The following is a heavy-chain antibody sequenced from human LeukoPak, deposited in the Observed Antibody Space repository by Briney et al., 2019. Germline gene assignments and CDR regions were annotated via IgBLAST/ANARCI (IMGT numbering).Heavy chain of an antibody. Sequence: ASVKVSCKASGYTFTGYYMHWVRQAPGQGLEWIGWINPNSGGTNYAQKFQGRVTMTRDTSISTAYMELSRLRSDDTAVYYCARGLVYYDSRSALDYWDQGTLVTVSS. V-gene: IGHV1-2*02. J-gene: IGHJ4*02. CDR3: ARGLVYYDSRSALDY. CDR2: INPNSGGT. D-gene: IGHD3-22*01. CDR1: GYTFTGYY.